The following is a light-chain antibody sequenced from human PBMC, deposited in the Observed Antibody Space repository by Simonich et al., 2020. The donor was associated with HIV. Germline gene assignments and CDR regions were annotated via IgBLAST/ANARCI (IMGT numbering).Light chain of an antibody. J-gene: IGLJ3*02. V-gene: IGLV8-61*01. Sequence: QTVVTQEPSFSVSPGGTVTLTCALSSGSVSTYYFPTWYQQTPGQAPRTLIYRTNTRSSGVPDRFSGSILGNKAALTITGAQADDESDYYCVLYMGSGIWVFGGGTKLTVL. CDR3: VLYMGSGIWV. CDR1: SGSVSTYYF. CDR2: RTN.